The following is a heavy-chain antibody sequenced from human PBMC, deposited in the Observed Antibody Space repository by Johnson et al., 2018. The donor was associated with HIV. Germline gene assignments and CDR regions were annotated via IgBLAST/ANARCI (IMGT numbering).Heavy chain of an antibody. CDR1: GFTFDDYA. CDR2: ISWNSGSI. Sequence: VQLVESGGGLVQPGRSLRLSCAASGFTFDDYAMHWVRQAPGKGLEWVSGISWNSGSIGYADSVKGRFTISRDNAKNSLYLKMNSLRAEDTALYYCAKDVEYYDANDAFDIWGQGTMVTVSS. D-gene: IGHD3-22*01. V-gene: IGHV3-9*01. J-gene: IGHJ3*02. CDR3: AKDVEYYDANDAFDI.